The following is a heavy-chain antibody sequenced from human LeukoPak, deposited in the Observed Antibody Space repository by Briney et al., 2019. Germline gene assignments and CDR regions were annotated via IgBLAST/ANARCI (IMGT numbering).Heavy chain of an antibody. Sequence: GGSLRLSCAASGFTFSSYAMSWVRQAPGKGLEWVSAISGSGGSTYYADSVKGRFTISRDNSKNSLYLQMNSLRAEDTALYYCARDASVTRWFDPWGQGTLVTVSS. CDR1: GFTFSSYA. CDR3: ARDASVTRWFDP. V-gene: IGHV3-23*01. CDR2: ISGSGGST. D-gene: IGHD2-21*02. J-gene: IGHJ5*02.